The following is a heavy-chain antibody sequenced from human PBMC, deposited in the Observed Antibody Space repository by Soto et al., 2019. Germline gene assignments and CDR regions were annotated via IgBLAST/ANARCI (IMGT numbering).Heavy chain of an antibody. D-gene: IGHD6-6*01. CDR3: ARDSGFYSSSSFDY. V-gene: IGHV4-30-4*02. CDR2: IYYSGSA. J-gene: IGHJ4*02. CDR1: GDSISSSGYY. Sequence: SETLSLTCSVSGDSISSSGYYWRWILQPPWKGLEWIGHIYYSGSAYYNPSLKIRVTISVDTSKNQFSRNLSSVTAADTALYYCARDSGFYSSSSFDYWGQGTLVTVSS.